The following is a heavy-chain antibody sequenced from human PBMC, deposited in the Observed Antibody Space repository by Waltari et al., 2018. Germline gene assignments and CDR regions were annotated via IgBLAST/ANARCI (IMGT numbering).Heavy chain of an antibody. CDR1: GYTFTGYY. CDR2: INPNSVGT. D-gene: IGHD4-17*01. CDR3: ARGEYGDYPSDWFDP. J-gene: IGHJ5*02. V-gene: IGHV1-2*02. Sequence: QVQLVQSGAEVKKPGASVKVSCKASGYTFTGYYMHWLRQAPGQGLEWMGWINPNSVGTNYAQKFQGRVTMTRYTSISTAYMELSRLRSDDTAVYYCARGEYGDYPSDWFDPWGQGTLVTVSS.